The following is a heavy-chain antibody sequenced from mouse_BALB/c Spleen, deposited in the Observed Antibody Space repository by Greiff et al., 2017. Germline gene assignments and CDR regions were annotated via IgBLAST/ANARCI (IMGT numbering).Heavy chain of an antibody. D-gene: IGHD1-1*02. J-gene: IGHJ4*01. CDR1: GFTFSSYA. CDR2: ISSGGST. CDR3: ARRWGDYYAMDY. Sequence: EVKLVESGGGLVKPGGSLKLSCAASGFTFSSYAMSWVRQTPEKRLEWVASISSGGSTYYPDSVKGRFTISRDNARNILYLQMSSLRSEDTAMYYCARRWGDYYAMDYGGQGTSVTVSS. V-gene: IGHV5-6-5*01.